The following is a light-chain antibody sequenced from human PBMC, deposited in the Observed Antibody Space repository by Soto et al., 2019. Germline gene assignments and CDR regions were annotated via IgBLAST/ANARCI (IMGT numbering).Light chain of an antibody. CDR2: SNN. CDR3: AAWDDSLNGSYV. J-gene: IGLJ1*01. Sequence: QSVLTPPPSASGTPGQGVAISCSGSSSNIGSNTVNWYQQLPGTAPTLLIYSNNQRPSGVPDRFSGSKSGTSASLAISGLQSEDEADYYCAAWDDSLNGSYVFGTGTEVTVL. CDR1: SSNIGSNT. V-gene: IGLV1-44*01.